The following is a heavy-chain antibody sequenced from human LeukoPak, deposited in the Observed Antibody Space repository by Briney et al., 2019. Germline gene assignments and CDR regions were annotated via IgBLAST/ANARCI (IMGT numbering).Heavy chain of an antibody. CDR1: GYTFTGYY. V-gene: IGHV1-69*06. CDR3: ARSLFRFLEWSYRSYYYYYMGV. D-gene: IGHD3-3*01. Sequence: SVKVSCKASGYTFTGYYMHWVRQAPGQGLEWMGGIIPIFGTANYAQKFRGRVTITADKSTRTAYMELSSLRSEDTAVYYCARSLFRFLEWSYRSYYYYYMGVWGKGTTVTVSS. CDR2: IIPIFGTA. J-gene: IGHJ6*03.